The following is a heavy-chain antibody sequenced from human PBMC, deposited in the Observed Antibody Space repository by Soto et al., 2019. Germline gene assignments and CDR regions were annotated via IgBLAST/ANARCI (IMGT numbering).Heavy chain of an antibody. CDR3: ARERRGYSGYDLPAYYYYGMDV. V-gene: IGHV6-1*01. J-gene: IGHJ6*02. D-gene: IGHD5-12*01. CDR2: TYYRSKWYN. Sequence: SQTLSLTCALSGDSVSSNSAAWNWIRQSPSRGLEWLGRTYYRSKWYNDYAVSVKSRITINPDTSKNQFSMKLSSVTAADTAVYYCARERRGYSGYDLPAYYYYGMDVWGQGTTVTVSS. CDR1: GDSVSSNSAA.